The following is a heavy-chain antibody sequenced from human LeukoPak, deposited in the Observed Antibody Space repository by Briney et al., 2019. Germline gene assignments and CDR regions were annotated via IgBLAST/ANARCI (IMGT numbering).Heavy chain of an antibody. J-gene: IGHJ3*02. D-gene: IGHD5/OR15-5a*01. CDR2: ISTSSSYI. V-gene: IGHV3-21*05. CDR3: ARDSPQVYDAFDI. Sequence: GGSLRLSCAASGFTFSSYEINWFRQAPGKGREGVSYISTSSSYIYYADSVRGRFTISRDNPKNSLYLQMNSLSAEDRGVYYCARDSPQVYDAFDIWGQGTMVTVSS. CDR1: GFTFSSYE.